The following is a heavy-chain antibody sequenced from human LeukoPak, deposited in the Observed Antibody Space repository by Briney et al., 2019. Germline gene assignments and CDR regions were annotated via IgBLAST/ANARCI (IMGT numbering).Heavy chain of an antibody. CDR1: GFTFDDYA. CDR3: AKDLASWTTNYGMDV. Sequence: GGSLRLSCAASGFTFDDYAMHWVRQAPGKGQEWVSGISWNSGSIGYADSVKGRFTISRDNAKNSLYLQMNSLRAEDTALYYCAKDLASWTTNYGMDVWGQGTTVTVSS. V-gene: IGHV3-9*01. CDR2: ISWNSGSI. D-gene: IGHD1-1*01. J-gene: IGHJ6*02.